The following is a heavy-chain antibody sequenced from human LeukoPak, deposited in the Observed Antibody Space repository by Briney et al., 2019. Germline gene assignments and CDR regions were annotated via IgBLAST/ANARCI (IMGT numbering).Heavy chain of an antibody. CDR1: GFTFSSYG. Sequence: GGSLRLSCAASGFTFSSYGMHWVRQAPGKGLEWVAVISYDGSNKYYADSVKGRFTISRDNSKNTLYLQMNSLRAEDTAVYYCAKDYNFLFDYWGQGTLVTVSS. CDR2: ISYDGSNK. J-gene: IGHJ4*02. CDR3: AKDYNFLFDY. D-gene: IGHD1-20*01. V-gene: IGHV3-30*18.